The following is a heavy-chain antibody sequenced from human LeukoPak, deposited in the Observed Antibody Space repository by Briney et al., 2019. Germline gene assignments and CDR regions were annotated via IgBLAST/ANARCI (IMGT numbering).Heavy chain of an antibody. CDR3: ARDLQSILRYFAPPGY. Sequence: PGGSLRLSCAASGFTFSSYAMHWVRQAPGKGLEWVAVISYDGSNKYYADSVKGRFTISRDNSKNTLYLQMNSLRAEDTAVYYCARDLQSILRYFAPPGYWGQGTLVTVSS. D-gene: IGHD3-9*01. CDR2: ISYDGSNK. V-gene: IGHV3-30-3*01. CDR1: GFTFSSYA. J-gene: IGHJ4*02.